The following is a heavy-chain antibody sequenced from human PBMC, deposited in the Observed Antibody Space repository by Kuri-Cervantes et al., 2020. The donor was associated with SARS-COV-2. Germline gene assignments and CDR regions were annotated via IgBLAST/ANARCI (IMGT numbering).Heavy chain of an antibody. Sequence: SETLSLTCTVSGASIRRYYWSWLRQPPGKGLEWLGYIYYSGSTNYNPSLNGRVTMSVDTSKNQISLRLSSVTAADTAVYYCARGHTSSSWDNWFDPWGQGTLVTVSS. J-gene: IGHJ5*02. CDR2: IYYSGST. V-gene: IGHV4-59*01. D-gene: IGHD6-13*01. CDR1: GASIRRYY. CDR3: ARGHTSSSWDNWFDP.